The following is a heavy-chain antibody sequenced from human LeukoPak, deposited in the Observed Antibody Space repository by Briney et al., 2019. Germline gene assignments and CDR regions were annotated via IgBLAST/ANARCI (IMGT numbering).Heavy chain of an antibody. J-gene: IGHJ6*02. CDR1: GDSVSSNSAA. Sequence: SQTLSLTCAISGDSVSSNSAACNWIRQSPSRGLGWLGRTYYRSKWYNDYAVSVRSRITINPDTSKNQFSLQLNSVTPEDTAVYYCARDLGEGYYYGMDVWGQGTMVTVSS. V-gene: IGHV6-1*01. D-gene: IGHD3-10*01. CDR2: TYYRSKWYN. CDR3: ARDLGEGYYYGMDV.